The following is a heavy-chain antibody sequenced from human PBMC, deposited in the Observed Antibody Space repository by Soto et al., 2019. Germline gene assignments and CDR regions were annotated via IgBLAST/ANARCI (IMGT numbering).Heavy chain of an antibody. D-gene: IGHD5-12*01. V-gene: IGHV4-30-2*01. CDR1: GGSISRGGYS. J-gene: IGHJ4*02. CDR3: AAGGGLPRYY. CDR2: IYHSGST. Sequence: QLQLQESGSGLVKPSQTLSLTCAVSGGSISRGGYSWSWIRQPPGKGLAWIGYIYHSGSTYYNPSLKSRGTIAVDRSKNQLSLKLRSVTAADTAVYYCAAGGGLPRYYWGQGTLVTVSS.